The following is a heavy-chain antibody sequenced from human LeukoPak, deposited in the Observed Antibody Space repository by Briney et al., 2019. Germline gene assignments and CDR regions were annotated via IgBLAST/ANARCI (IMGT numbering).Heavy chain of an antibody. CDR2: IKQDGSEK. Sequence: GGSLRLSCAASGFTFSSYWMSWVRQAPGKGLEWVANIKQDGSEKYYVDSVKGRFTVSRDNSKKTVSLAMSSLRPEDTAVYYCAKDPNWNDYYYYMDVWGKGITVTISS. CDR1: GFTFSSYW. V-gene: IGHV3-7*01. CDR3: AKDPNWNDYYYYMDV. D-gene: IGHD1-20*01. J-gene: IGHJ6*03.